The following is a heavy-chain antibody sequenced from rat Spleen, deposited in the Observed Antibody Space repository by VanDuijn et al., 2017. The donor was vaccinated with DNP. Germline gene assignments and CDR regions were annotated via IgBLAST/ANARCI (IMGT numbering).Heavy chain of an antibody. CDR3: AGEGGTNY. J-gene: IGHJ2*01. D-gene: IGHD4-3*01. Sequence: EVQLQESGPGLVKPSQSLSLTCSVTGYSITSNYWGWIRKFPGNKMEWIGHISYSGSTSYNTSPKSRISITRDTSKNQFFLQLNSVTTEDTATYYCAGEGGTNYWGQGVMVTVSS. CDR2: ISYSGST. V-gene: IGHV3-1*01. CDR1: GYSITSNY.